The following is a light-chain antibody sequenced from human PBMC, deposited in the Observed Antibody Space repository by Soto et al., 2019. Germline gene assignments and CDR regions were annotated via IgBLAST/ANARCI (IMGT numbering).Light chain of an antibody. V-gene: IGKV4-1*01. CDR2: WAS. CDR3: QQYHDIPFT. J-gene: IGKJ3*01. CDR1: QSILYRSNNMNK. Sequence: DIVMTQSPDSLAVSLGERATINCKSSQSILYRSNNMNKLAWYQQKPGQPPKLLFYWASTRGSGVPDRFSGSVSGTDLTLPIRRLTAEDVAIYYCQQYHDIPFTFGPGTKVDIK.